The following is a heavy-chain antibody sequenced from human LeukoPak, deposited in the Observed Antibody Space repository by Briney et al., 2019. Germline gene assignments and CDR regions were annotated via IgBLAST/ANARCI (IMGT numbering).Heavy chain of an antibody. CDR1: GFTFSSYE. D-gene: IGHD4-17*01. CDR2: ISSSGSTI. CDR3: ARGGDYGDYGPFDY. J-gene: IGHJ4*02. Sequence: QPGGSLRLSCAASGFTFSSYEMNWVRQAPGKGLEWVSYISSSGSTIYYADSVKGRFTIARDNAKNSLYLQMNSLRAEDTAVYYCARGGDYGDYGPFDYWGRGTLVTVSS. V-gene: IGHV3-48*03.